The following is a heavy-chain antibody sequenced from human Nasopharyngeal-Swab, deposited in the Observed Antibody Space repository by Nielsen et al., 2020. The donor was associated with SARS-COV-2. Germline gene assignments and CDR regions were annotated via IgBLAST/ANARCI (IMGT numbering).Heavy chain of an antibody. CDR1: GFTFSSYG. CDR2: IRYDGSNK. Sequence: GGSLRLSCAASGFTFSSYGMHWVRQAPGKGLEGVAFIRYDGSNKYYADSVKGRFTISRDNSKDTLYLQMNSLRAEDTAVYYCAKDGAYDTMIVVVIKGPAFDIWGQGTMVTASS. D-gene: IGHD3-22*01. J-gene: IGHJ3*02. CDR3: AKDGAYDTMIVVVIKGPAFDI. V-gene: IGHV3-30*02.